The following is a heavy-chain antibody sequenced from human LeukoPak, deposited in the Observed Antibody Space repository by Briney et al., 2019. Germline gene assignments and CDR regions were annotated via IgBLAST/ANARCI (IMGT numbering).Heavy chain of an antibody. D-gene: IGHD2-15*01. Sequence: QPGGSLRLSCATSGFIFSTYEMNWVRQAPGKGLEWVAHISRSGTALYYADSVKGRFTISRDNARNSLDLQMNSLRAEDTAVYYCAKWSELPYFDYWGQGAPVTVSS. CDR3: AKWSELPYFDY. CDR1: GFIFSTYE. CDR2: ISRSGTAL. V-gene: IGHV3-48*03. J-gene: IGHJ4*02.